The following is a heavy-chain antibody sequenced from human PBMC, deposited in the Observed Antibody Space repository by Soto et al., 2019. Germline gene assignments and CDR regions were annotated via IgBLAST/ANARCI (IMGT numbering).Heavy chain of an antibody. Sequence: GGSLRLSCAASGFTFSSYSMNWVRQAPGKGLEWVSSISSSSSYIYYADSVKGRFTISRDNAKNSLYLQMNSLRAEDTAVYYCARTGTTNAFDIWGQGTMVAVSS. CDR2: ISSSSSYI. CDR3: ARTGTTNAFDI. V-gene: IGHV3-21*01. D-gene: IGHD1-1*01. CDR1: GFTFSSYS. J-gene: IGHJ3*02.